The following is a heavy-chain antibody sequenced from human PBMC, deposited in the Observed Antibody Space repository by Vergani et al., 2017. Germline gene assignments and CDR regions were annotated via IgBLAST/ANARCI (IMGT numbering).Heavy chain of an antibody. CDR1: GFTLSDYY. Sequence: QVQLVESGGGFVKPGGSLRLSCGASGFTLSDYYINWIRQAPGKGLEWISYISHSGTTIYYADSVKGRFTISRDNAKNSLYLQMNSLRPEDTAVYYCARSPRQYQLPWGWFDTWGQGTLVTVSS. V-gene: IGHV3-11*04. J-gene: IGHJ5*02. D-gene: IGHD2-2*01. CDR2: ISHSGTTI. CDR3: ARSPRQYQLPWGWFDT.